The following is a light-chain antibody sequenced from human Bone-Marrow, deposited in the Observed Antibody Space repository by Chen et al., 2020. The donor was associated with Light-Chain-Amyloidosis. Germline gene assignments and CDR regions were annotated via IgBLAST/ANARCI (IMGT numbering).Light chain of an antibody. J-gene: IGLJ3*02. CDR2: DDS. CDR1: NIGSTS. CDR3: QGGDMSRDRPV. V-gene: IGLV3-21*02. Sequence: SYVLTQLSSVSVAPGQTATIACGGNNIGSTSVHWYQQTTGQAPLLVVYDDSDRPSGIHERLSRSNSGETATLDGSRVEAGDEGDDYGQGGDMSRDRPVFGGGTKLTVL.